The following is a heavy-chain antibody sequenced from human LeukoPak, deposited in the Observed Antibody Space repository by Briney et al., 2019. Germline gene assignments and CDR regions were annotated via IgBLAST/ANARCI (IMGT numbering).Heavy chain of an antibody. Sequence: KPSQTLSLTCTVSGGSISSGTYYWSWIRQPAGKGLEWIGRIYTSESTTYNPSLKSRVTISVDTSKNQFSLKLSSVTAADTAVYYCARGRDYDSSGYYAPFDYWGQGTLVTVSS. CDR2: IYTSEST. V-gene: IGHV4-61*02. D-gene: IGHD3-22*01. CDR1: GGSISSGTYY. CDR3: ARGRDYDSSGYYAPFDY. J-gene: IGHJ4*02.